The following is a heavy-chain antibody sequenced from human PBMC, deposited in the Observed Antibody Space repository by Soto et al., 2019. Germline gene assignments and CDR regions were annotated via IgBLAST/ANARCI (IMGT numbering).Heavy chain of an antibody. V-gene: IGHV3-7*04. CDR3: ARTYGDYAYYYYMDV. D-gene: IGHD4-17*01. J-gene: IGHJ6*03. CDR2: IKEDGSEI. CDR1: GFTFGNYW. Sequence: TGGSLRLSCAASGFTFGNYWMSWVRQAPGRGLEWVANIKEDGSEIYYVDSVKGRFTISRDNAKNSLYLQMNSLRAEDTAVYYCARTYGDYAYYYYMDVWGKGTTVTVSS.